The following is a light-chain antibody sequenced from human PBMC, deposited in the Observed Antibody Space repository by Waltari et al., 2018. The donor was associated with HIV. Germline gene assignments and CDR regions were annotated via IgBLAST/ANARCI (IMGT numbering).Light chain of an antibody. CDR1: PLPTQY. CDR2: KDS. V-gene: IGLV3-25*03. CDR3: QSADSSGTYV. J-gene: IGLJ2*01. Sequence: SYELTPPPSVSVSPGPTATITSSGDPLPTQYGYWYQQKSGQAPVLVIYKDSERPSGIPERFSGSTSGTTVTLTINGVQAEDEADYYCQSADSSGTYVFGGGTKLTVL.